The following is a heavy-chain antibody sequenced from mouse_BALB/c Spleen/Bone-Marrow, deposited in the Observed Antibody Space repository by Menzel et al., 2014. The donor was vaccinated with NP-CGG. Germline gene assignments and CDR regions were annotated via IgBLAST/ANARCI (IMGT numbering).Heavy chain of an antibody. CDR3: ARYGNYAMDY. J-gene: IGHJ4*01. CDR2: ILPGSGST. Sequence: VQLQQSGAELMKPGASVKISCKATGYIFSSYWIEWVKQRPGHGLEWIGEILPGSGSTSYNEKFKGKATFTADTSSNTAYMQLSSLTSEDSAVYYCARYGNYAMDYWGQGTSVTVSS. CDR1: GYIFSSYW. D-gene: IGHD2-1*01. V-gene: IGHV1-9*01.